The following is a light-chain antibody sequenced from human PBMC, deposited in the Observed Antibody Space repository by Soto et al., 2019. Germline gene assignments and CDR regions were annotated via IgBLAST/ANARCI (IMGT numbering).Light chain of an antibody. CDR2: EVT. Sequence: QSALTQPPSASGSPGQSVIISCTGTSSDVGGYNYVSWYQQHPGKAPKLIIYEVTKRPSGVPYRFSGSKSGNTASLTVSGLQTEDEADYYCSSYGGFNNVLFGGGTKLT. J-gene: IGLJ2*01. CDR3: SSYGGFNNVL. V-gene: IGLV2-8*01. CDR1: SSDVGGYNY.